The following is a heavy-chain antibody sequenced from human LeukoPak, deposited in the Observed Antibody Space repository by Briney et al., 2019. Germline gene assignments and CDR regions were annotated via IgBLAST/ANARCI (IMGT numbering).Heavy chain of an antibody. Sequence: GGSLRLSCAASGFTFSSYGLHWVRQAPGKGLEWVSAISGSGGSTYYADSVKGRFTISRDNSKNTLYLQMNSLRAEDTAVYYCAKAPRIAAEDYFDYWGQGTLVTVSS. CDR2: ISGSGGST. J-gene: IGHJ4*02. D-gene: IGHD6-13*01. CDR1: GFTFSSYG. CDR3: AKAPRIAAEDYFDY. V-gene: IGHV3-23*01.